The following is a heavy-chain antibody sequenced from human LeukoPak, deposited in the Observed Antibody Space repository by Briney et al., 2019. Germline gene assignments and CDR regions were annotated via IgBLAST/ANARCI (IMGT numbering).Heavy chain of an antibody. CDR3: AVNYDYGDHGGGY. Sequence: SVEVSCKASGGTFSSYAISWVRQAPGQGLEWMGRIIPIFGIANYAQKFQGRVTITADKSTSTAYMELSGLRSEDTAVYYCAVNYDYGDHGGGYWGQGTLVTVSS. D-gene: IGHD4-17*01. J-gene: IGHJ4*02. CDR2: IIPIFGIA. CDR1: GGTFSSYA. V-gene: IGHV1-69*04.